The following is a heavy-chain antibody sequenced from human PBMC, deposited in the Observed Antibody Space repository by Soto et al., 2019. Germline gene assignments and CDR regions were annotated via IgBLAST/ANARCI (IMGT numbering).Heavy chain of an antibody. CDR3: ARDKGGEFLKGSGMAV. V-gene: IGHV4-59*01. CDR2: IYHNGET. Sequence: QMQLQESGPGLVKPSETLSLICSVSGDSITAYYLSWLRQSPGKELEWIGYIYHNGETNYNPSLKSRVTVAAATSKTQFSLRLSSVTAADTGVYYCARDKGGEFLKGSGMAVWGQGTTVIVSS. CDR1: GDSITAYY. D-gene: IGHD3-10*01. J-gene: IGHJ6*02.